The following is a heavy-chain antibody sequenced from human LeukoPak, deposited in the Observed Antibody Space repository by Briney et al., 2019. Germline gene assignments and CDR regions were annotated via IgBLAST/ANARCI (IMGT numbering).Heavy chain of an antibody. V-gene: IGHV1-8*02. CDR2: MNPNSGNT. J-gene: IGHJ4*02. CDR1: GYTFTGYY. Sequence: GASVKVSCKASGYTFTGYYMHWVRQAPGQGLEWMGWMNPNSGNTGYAQKFQGRVTMTRNTSIITAYMELSSLRSEDTAVYYCASSGRGSSSWYGTPTPFDYWGQGTLVTVSS. D-gene: IGHD6-13*01. CDR3: ASSGRGSSSWYGTPTPFDY.